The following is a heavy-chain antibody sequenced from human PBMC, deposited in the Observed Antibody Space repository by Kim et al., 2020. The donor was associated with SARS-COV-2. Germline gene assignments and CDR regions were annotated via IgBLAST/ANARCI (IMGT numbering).Heavy chain of an antibody. Sequence: SETLSLTCAVYGGSFSGYYWSWIRQPPGKGLEWIGEINHSGSTNYNPSLKSRVTISVDTSKNQFSLKLSSVTAADTAVYYCARVMQWLSSFDYWGQGTLVTVSS. CDR1: GGSFSGYY. J-gene: IGHJ4*02. D-gene: IGHD6-19*01. CDR2: INHSGST. V-gene: IGHV4-34*01. CDR3: ARVMQWLSSFDY.